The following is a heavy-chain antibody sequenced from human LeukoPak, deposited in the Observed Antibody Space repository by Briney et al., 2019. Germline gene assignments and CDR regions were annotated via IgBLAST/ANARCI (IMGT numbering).Heavy chain of an antibody. J-gene: IGHJ6*02. V-gene: IGHV3-48*04. CDR2: ISSSSSTI. Sequence: GGSLRLSCAASGFTFSSYSMNWVRQAPGKGLEWVSYISSSSSTIYYADSVKGRFTISRDNAKNSLYLQMNSLRAEDTAVYYCARDLAVAGYYYYYGMDVWGQGTTVTVSS. D-gene: IGHD6-19*01. CDR3: ARDLAVAGYYYYYGMDV. CDR1: GFTFSSYS.